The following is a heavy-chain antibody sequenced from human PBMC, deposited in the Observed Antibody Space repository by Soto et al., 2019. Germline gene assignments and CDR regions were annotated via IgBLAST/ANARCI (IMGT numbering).Heavy chain of an antibody. CDR3: ARGGEQLVDGYGMDV. D-gene: IGHD6-6*01. Sequence: PVGSLRLSCAASGFTVSSNYMSWVRQAPGKGLEWVSVIYSGGITYYADSVKGRFTISRDNSKNTLYLQMNSLRAEDTAVYYCARGGEQLVDGYGMDVWGQGTTVTVSS. J-gene: IGHJ6*02. CDR2: IYSGGIT. CDR1: GFTVSSNY. V-gene: IGHV3-53*01.